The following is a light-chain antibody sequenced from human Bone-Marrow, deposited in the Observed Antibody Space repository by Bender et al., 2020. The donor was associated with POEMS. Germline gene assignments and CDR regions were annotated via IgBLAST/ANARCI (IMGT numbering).Light chain of an antibody. CDR2: DVI. V-gene: IGLV2-11*01. CDR1: SSDVGGYNY. CDR3: CSYAGSNTYVV. Sequence: QSALTQPRSVSGSPGQSVTISCTGTSSDVGGYNYVSWYQQHPDRAPKLLIYDVIKRPSGVPDRFSSSKSGNTASLTISGLQAEDEADYYCCSYAGSNTYVVFGGGTKLTVL. J-gene: IGLJ2*01.